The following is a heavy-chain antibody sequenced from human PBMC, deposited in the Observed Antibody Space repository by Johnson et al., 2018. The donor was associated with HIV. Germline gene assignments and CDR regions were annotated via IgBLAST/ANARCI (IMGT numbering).Heavy chain of an antibody. CDR2: INSDGSST. J-gene: IGHJ3*02. V-gene: IGHV3-74*01. Sequence: VQLVESGGGLVQPGGSLRLSCVASGFTFSSYWMHWVRQAPGKGLVWVSRINSDGSSTTYADSVKGRFTISRDNAKNTLFLQMNSLRAEDTAVYYCVRGALGDWVDAFDIWGQGTMVTVPS. CDR3: VRGALGDWVDAFDI. D-gene: IGHD3-16*01. CDR1: GFTFSSYW.